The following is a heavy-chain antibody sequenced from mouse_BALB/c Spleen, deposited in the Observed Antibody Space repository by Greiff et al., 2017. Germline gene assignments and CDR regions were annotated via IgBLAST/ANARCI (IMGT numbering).Heavy chain of an antibody. CDR1: GFAFSSYD. D-gene: IGHD2-1*01. CDR2: ISSGGGST. CDR3: ARSYYGYADG. V-gene: IGHV5-12-1*01. Sequence: EVQGVESGGGLVKPGGSLKLSCAASGFAFSSYDMSWVRQTPEKRLEWVAYISSGGGSTYYPDTVKGRFTSSRDNAKNTLYLQMSSLKSEDTAMYYCARSYYGYADGWGAGTTVTVSS. J-gene: IGHJ1*01.